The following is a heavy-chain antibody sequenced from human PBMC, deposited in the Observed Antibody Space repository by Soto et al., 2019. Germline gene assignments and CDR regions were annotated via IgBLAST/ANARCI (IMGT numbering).Heavy chain of an antibody. CDR2: ISAYNGNT. CDR1: GYTFTSYG. J-gene: IGHJ4*02. V-gene: IGHV1-18*01. D-gene: IGHD2-8*02. CDR3: VRGNWWGGY. Sequence: QVQLVQSGAEVKKPGASVKVSCKASGYTFTSYGISWVRQAPGQGLEWMGWISAYNGNTNYAQKLQGRVTMTTDTSASPAYRQPRSLRSEDTAVNYCVRGNWWGGYWGPGTLVTASS.